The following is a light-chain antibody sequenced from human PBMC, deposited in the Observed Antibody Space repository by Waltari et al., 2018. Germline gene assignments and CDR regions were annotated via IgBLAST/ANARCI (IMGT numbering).Light chain of an antibody. Sequence: EIVLTQSPGTLSLSPGERATLSRRASQSIRSTYLAWYQQKPGQAPRLLIYGASTRATGIPDRFSGSGSGTDFTLTISRLEPEDFAVYYCQQYASSPRTFGQGTTVEIK. CDR1: QSIRSTY. CDR3: QQYASSPRT. CDR2: GAS. V-gene: IGKV3-20*01. J-gene: IGKJ1*01.